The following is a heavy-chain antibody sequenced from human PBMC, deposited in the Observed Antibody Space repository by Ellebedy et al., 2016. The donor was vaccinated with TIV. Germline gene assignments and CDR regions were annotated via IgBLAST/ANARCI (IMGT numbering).Heavy chain of an antibody. J-gene: IGHJ5*02. V-gene: IGHV3-11*01. Sequence: GESLKISCAASGFIFSDYYMSWIRQAPRKGLEWVSYISSSGTTIEYADSVKGRFTISRDNAKNSLYLQINSLRADDTAVYYCARDARFIDQQHNWFDPWGQGTLVTVSS. CDR1: GFIFSDYY. CDR3: ARDARFIDQQHNWFDP. CDR2: ISSSGTTI. D-gene: IGHD6-13*01.